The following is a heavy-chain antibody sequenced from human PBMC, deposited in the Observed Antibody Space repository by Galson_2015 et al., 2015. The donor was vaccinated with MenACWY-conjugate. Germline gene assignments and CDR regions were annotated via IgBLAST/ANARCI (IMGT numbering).Heavy chain of an antibody. V-gene: IGHV3-7*03. Sequence: SLRLSCAASGFTFSNYWMSWVRQTPGKGLEWVANIKQDGSEKYYVDSVRGRFTISRDNAKNVLYLQMNSLRAEDTALYYCARGTVTPSGAKYYGMDVWGQGTTVTVSS. CDR1: GFTFSNYW. CDR3: ARGTVTPSGAKYYGMDV. J-gene: IGHJ6*02. D-gene: IGHD4-17*01. CDR2: IKQDGSEK.